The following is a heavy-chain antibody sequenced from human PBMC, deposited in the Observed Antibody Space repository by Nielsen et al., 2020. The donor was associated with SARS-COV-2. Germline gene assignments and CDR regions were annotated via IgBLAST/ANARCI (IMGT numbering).Heavy chain of an antibody. CDR1: GGSISSSSYS. CDR2: IYYSGST. V-gene: IGHV4-39*01. J-gene: IGHJ4*02. D-gene: IGHD5-12*01. Sequence: SETLSLTCTVSGGSISSSSYSWGSMRQPPGKGLEWIGSIYYSGSTYYNPSLKSRVTISVDTSKNQFSLKLSSVTAADTAVYYCARQRGYSGYDYVDYWGQGTLVTVSS. CDR3: ARQRGYSGYDYVDY.